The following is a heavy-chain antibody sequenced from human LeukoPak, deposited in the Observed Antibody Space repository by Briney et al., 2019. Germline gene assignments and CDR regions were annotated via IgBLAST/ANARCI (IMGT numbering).Heavy chain of an antibody. CDR2: IYYSGST. V-gene: IGHV4-30-4*08. CDR3: ARDPAVLWFGESD. D-gene: IGHD3-10*01. J-gene: IGHJ4*02. CDR1: GGSISSGDYY. Sequence: SQTLSLTCTVSGGSISSGDYYWSWIRQPPGKGLEWIGYIYYSGSTYYNPSLKSRVTISVDTSKNQFSLKLSPVTAADAAVYYCARDPAVLWFGESDWGQGTLVTVSS.